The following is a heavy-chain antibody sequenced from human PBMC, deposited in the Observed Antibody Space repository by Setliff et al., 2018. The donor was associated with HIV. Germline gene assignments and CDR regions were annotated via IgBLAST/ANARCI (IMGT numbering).Heavy chain of an antibody. CDR1: GYSISSHY. V-gene: IGHV4-59*08. CDR2: IFSSGST. D-gene: IGHD3-10*01. CDR3: ARVGGFFGEARPPPDY. Sequence: SETLSLTCTVSGYSISSHYWSWIRQPPGKELEWIGYIFSSGSTTYNPSLKSRVTISIDTSKNQLSLRLNSVTAADTAVYYCARVGGFFGEARPPPDYWGQGALVTVSS. J-gene: IGHJ4*02.